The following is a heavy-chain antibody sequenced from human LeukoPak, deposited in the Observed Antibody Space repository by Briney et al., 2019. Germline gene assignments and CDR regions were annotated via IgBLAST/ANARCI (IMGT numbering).Heavy chain of an antibody. J-gene: IGHJ4*02. CDR2: INSGSGTNI. V-gene: IGHV3-48*03. CDR1: GFSFSSYE. Sequence: PEGSLRLSCAASGFSFSSYEMIWVRQAPGKGLEWISYINSGSGTNIFYADSVKGRFTISRDNAKNSLYLQMNTLRAEDTAVYYCARDKDYSESGGHGDWGYYFDYWGQGALVTVSS. D-gene: IGHD3-22*01. CDR3: ARDKDYSESGGHGDWGYYFDY.